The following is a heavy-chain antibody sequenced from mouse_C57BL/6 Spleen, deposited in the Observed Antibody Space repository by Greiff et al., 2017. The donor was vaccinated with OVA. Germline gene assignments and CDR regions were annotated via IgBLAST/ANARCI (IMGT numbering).Heavy chain of an antibody. CDR1: GYAFSSSW. V-gene: IGHV1-82*01. D-gene: IGHD1-1*01. Sequence: VQLQQSGPELVKPGASVKLSCKASGYAFSSSWMNWVKQRPGKGLEWIGRIYPGDGDTNYNGTFKGKATLTADKSSSTAYMQLSSLTSEDSAVYICARSRYCGSSHFDDWGKGTTLTVSS. CDR3: ARSRYCGSSHFDD. J-gene: IGHJ2*01. CDR2: IYPGDGDT.